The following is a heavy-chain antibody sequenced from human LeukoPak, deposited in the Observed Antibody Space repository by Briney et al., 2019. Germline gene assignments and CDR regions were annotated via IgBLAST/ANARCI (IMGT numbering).Heavy chain of an antibody. Sequence: GASVKVSCKSSGGTFSSYAISWVGQAPGQGLEWMGGIIPIFGTANYAQKFQGRVTITTDESTSTAYMELSSLRSEDTAVYYCARDRLTGLDYWGQGTLVTVSS. CDR3: ARDRLTGLDY. D-gene: IGHD7-27*01. CDR2: IIPIFGTA. J-gene: IGHJ4*02. V-gene: IGHV1-69*05. CDR1: GGTFSSYA.